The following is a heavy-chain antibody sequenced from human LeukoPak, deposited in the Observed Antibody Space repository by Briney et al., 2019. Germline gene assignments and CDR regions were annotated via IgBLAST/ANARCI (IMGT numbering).Heavy chain of an antibody. V-gene: IGHV4-39*01. CDR3: ARSSASSVGTMDV. CDR2: IYYSGST. J-gene: IGHJ6*02. D-gene: IGHD7-27*01. CDR1: GGSISRY. Sequence: SETLSLTCTVSGGSISRYWGWIRQPPGKGLEWIGIIYYSGSTYYNPSLKGRVTISVDTSKNQFSLQLTSVTAADTAVYYCARSSASSVGTMDVWGQGTTVTVS.